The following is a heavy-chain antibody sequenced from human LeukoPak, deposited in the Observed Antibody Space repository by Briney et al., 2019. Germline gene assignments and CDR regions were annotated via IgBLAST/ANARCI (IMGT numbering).Heavy chain of an antibody. CDR3: ARGRPDTSVPRTYYMDV. J-gene: IGHJ6*03. Sequence: ASVKVSCMASGYTFTSFDIFWVRQATGQGLEWMGWMSPNSGNTGSAQKFQGRVTFTRDTSISTSFMELSSLRSEDTAIYYCARGRPDTSVPRTYYMDVWGKGTTVTVSS. CDR2: MSPNSGNT. D-gene: IGHD5-18*01. CDR1: GYTFTSFD. V-gene: IGHV1-8*01.